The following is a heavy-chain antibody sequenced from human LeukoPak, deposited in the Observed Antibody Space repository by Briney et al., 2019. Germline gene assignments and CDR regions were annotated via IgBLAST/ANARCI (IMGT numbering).Heavy chain of an antibody. CDR2: IGAAGDT. V-gene: IGHV3-13*01. Sequence: GGSLRLSCAASGFTFSNYDMHWVRQATGKGLEWVSVIGAAGDTYYPGSVKGRFTISRENAKNSLYLQMNSPRVGDTAVYYCARGPSGSSAGFDYWGQGTLVTVSS. CDR1: GFTFSNYD. J-gene: IGHJ4*02. D-gene: IGHD1-26*01. CDR3: ARGPSGSSAGFDY.